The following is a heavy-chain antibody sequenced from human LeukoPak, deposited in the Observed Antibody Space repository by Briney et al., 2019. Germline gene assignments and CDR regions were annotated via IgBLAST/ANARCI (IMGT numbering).Heavy chain of an antibody. D-gene: IGHD2-15*01. CDR1: GFTFSDYY. CDR2: ISSSGSTI. V-gene: IGHV3-11*01. J-gene: IGHJ4*02. Sequence: GGSLRLSCAASGFTFSDYYMSWIRQAPGKGLEWVSYISSSGSTIYYADSVKGRFTISRDNAKNSLYLQMNSLRAEDTAVYYCARYCSGGSCYSGASDYWGQGTLVTVSS. CDR3: ARYCSGGSCYSGASDY.